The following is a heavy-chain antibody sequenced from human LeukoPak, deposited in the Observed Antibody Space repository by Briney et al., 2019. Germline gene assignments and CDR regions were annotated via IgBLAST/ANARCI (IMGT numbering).Heavy chain of an antibody. D-gene: IGHD3-9*01. V-gene: IGHV3-48*04. Sequence: GGSLRLSCAASGFTFGSYSMNWVRQAPGKGLEWLSYISSSGGTIFYADSVKGRFTISRDNAKNSLYLQMNSLRAEDTAVYYCATLTKYYDILTGYIPFDYWGQGTLVTVSS. CDR1: GFTFGSYS. J-gene: IGHJ4*02. CDR3: ATLTKYYDILTGYIPFDY. CDR2: ISSSGGTI.